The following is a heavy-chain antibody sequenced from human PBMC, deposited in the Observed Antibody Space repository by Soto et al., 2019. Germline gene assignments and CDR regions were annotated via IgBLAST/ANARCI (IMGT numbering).Heavy chain of an antibody. D-gene: IGHD3-22*01. CDR1: GGSISSGDYY. CDR2: IYYSGST. CDR3: ARGRQYRSGYLYYYGMDV. V-gene: IGHV4-30-4*01. J-gene: IGHJ6*02. Sequence: QVQLQESGPGLVKPSQTLSLTCTVSGGSISSGDYYWSWIRQPPGKGLEWIGYIYYSGSTYYNPSLKSRVTISVDTSKNQFSLNLSSVTAADTAVYYCARGRQYRSGYLYYYGMDVWGQGTTVTVSS.